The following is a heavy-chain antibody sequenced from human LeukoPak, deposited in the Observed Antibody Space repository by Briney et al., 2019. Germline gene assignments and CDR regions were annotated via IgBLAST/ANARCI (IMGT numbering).Heavy chain of an antibody. J-gene: IGHJ5*02. CDR2: INHSGST. D-gene: IGHD6-13*01. CDR1: GGSFCGYY. V-gene: IGHV4-34*01. Sequence: SETLSLTCAVYGGSFCGYYWSWIRQPPGKGLEWIGEINHSGSTNYNPSLKSRVTISVDTSKNQFSLKLSSVAAADTAVYYCARAGIYSSSNWFDPWGQGTLVTVSS. CDR3: ARAGIYSSSNWFDP.